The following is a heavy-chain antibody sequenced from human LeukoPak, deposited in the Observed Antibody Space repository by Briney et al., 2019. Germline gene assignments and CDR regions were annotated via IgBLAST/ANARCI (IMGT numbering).Heavy chain of an antibody. CDR1: GGSISSGSYY. CDR2: IYTSGST. D-gene: IGHD5-24*01. CDR3: ARDAFYGDGYKFDY. Sequence: SQTLSLTCTVSGGSISSGSYYWRWLRQPAGTGLEWIGRIYTSGSTNYNPSLKSRVTISVDTSKNQFSLKLSSVTAADTAVYYCARDAFYGDGYKFDYWGQGTLVTVSS. V-gene: IGHV4-61*02. J-gene: IGHJ4*02.